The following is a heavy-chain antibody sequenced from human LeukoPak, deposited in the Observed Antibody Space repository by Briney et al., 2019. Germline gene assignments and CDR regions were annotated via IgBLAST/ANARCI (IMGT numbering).Heavy chain of an antibody. CDR1: GYSFXXSW. J-gene: IGHJ5*02. CDR3: ARQPGAGWFDP. CDR2: INPGDSDT. V-gene: IGHV5-51*01. Sequence: LKXSCQAXGYSFXXSWIGWARQMPGKGLEWMAIINPGDSDTRYSPSFQGQVTISADKSISTVYLQWGSLKASDTAMYYCARQPGAGWFDPWGQGTPVTVSS. D-gene: IGHD3-10*01.